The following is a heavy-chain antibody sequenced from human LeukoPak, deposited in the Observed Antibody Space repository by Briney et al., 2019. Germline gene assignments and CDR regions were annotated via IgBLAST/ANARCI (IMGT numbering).Heavy chain of an antibody. V-gene: IGHV3-11*01. D-gene: IGHD6-13*01. Sequence: GGSLRLSCAASGFTFSDYYMSWIRQASGKGLEWVSYISSSGSTIYYADSVKGRITISRDNAKNSLYLQMNSLRAEDTAVYYCARDSSSWYGGSDDYYGMDVWGQGTTVTVSS. CDR2: ISSSGSTI. J-gene: IGHJ6*02. CDR3: ARDSSSWYGGSDDYYGMDV. CDR1: GFTFSDYY.